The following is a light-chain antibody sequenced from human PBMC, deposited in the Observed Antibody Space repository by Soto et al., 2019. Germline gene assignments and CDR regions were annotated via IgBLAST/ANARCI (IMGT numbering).Light chain of an antibody. CDR3: QQFKGFPLT. CDR1: QDISSA. J-gene: IGKJ4*01. Sequence: AIQLTQSPSSLSTSIGDRVAITCRASQDISSALDWYQQKPGRPPKLLIYDVSSLESGVPSRFSRRRSGTDFILTISTVLPDDFATYYCQQFKGFPLTFGGGTNVEIK. CDR2: DVS. V-gene: IGKV1-13*02.